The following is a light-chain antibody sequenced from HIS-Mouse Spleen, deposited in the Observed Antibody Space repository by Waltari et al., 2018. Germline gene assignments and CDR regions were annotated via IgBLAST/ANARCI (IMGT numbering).Light chain of an antibody. CDR2: RNN. CDR3: AACDDSLSGPV. V-gene: IGLV1-47*01. CDR1: SSNIGSNY. J-gene: IGLJ3*02. Sequence: QSVLTQPPSASGTPGQRVTISCSGSSSNIGSNYVYWYQQLPGTAPKLLIYRNNQRPSGVPGRFSGSKSGTSASLAISGLRSEDEADYYCAACDDSLSGPVFGGGTKLTVL.